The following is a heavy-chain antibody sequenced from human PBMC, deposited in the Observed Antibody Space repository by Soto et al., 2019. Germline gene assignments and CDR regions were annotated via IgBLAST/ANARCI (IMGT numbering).Heavy chain of an antibody. CDR3: AKDLRTPYYGMDV. J-gene: IGHJ6*02. CDR1: GFTFSSYG. V-gene: IGHV3-30*18. Sequence: GGSLRLSCAASGFTFSSYGMHWVRQAPGKGLEWVAVISYDGSNKYYADSVKGRFTISRDNSKNTLYLQMNSLRAEDTAVYYCAKDLRTPYYGMDVWGQGTTVTVSS. CDR2: ISYDGSNK.